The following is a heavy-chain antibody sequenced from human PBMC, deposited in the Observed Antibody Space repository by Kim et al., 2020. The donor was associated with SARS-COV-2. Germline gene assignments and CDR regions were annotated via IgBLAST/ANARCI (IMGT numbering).Heavy chain of an antibody. CDR2: INTNTGNP. V-gene: IGHV7-4-1*02. Sequence: ASVKVSCKASGYTFTSYAMNWVRQAPGQGLEWMGWINTNTGNPTYAQGFTGRFVFSLDTSVSTAYLQISSLKAEDTAVYYCAQRGGSSWYAGAFDIWGQGTMVTVSS. J-gene: IGHJ3*02. CDR1: GYTFTSYA. CDR3: AQRGGSSWYAGAFDI. D-gene: IGHD6-13*01.